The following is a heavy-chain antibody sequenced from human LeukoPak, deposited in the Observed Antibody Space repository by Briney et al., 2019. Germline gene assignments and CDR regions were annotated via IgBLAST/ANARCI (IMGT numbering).Heavy chain of an antibody. CDR1: GFTFSDSR. CDR3: ARVQYYGFWSGYRGIYMDV. CDR2: ITGSSGHI. V-gene: IGHV3-21*01. J-gene: IGHJ6*03. Sequence: GGSLRLSCAASGFTFSDSRMNWVRQAPGKGLEWVSSITGSSGHIFYGLSVQGRFTISRDNARNSLFLQMNTLRPEDTAVYYCARVQYYGFWSGYRGIYMDVWGKGTAVTVSS. D-gene: IGHD3-3*01.